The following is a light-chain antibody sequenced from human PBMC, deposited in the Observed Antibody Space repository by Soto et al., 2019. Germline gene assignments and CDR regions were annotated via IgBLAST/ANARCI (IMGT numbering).Light chain of an antibody. Sequence: DIVMTQSPDSLAVSLGERATINCKSSQSVLYSSNNKNYLAWYQHKPGQPPKLLIYWASTRESGVPDRFSGSGSGTDFTHTISSLQAEDVAVYYCQQYYSTPPWTFGQGTKVEIK. J-gene: IGKJ1*01. CDR3: QQYYSTPPWT. V-gene: IGKV4-1*01. CDR1: QSVLYSSNNKNY. CDR2: WAS.